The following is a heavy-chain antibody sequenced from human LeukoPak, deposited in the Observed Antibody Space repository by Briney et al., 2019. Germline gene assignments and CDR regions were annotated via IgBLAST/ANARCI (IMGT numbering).Heavy chain of an antibody. CDR3: ARLPDYGDYGDDY. CDR1: GGTFSSYA. D-gene: IGHD4-17*01. J-gene: IGHJ4*02. CDR2: ITPIFGTA. Sequence: SVKVSCKASGGTFSSYAISWVRQAPGQGLEWMGGITPIFGTANYAQKFQGRVTITADESTSTAYMELSSLRSEDTAVYYCARLPDYGDYGDDYWGQGTLVTVSS. V-gene: IGHV1-69*13.